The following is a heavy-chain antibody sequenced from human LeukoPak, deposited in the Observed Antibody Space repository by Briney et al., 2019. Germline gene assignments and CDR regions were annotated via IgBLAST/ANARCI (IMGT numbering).Heavy chain of an antibody. D-gene: IGHD3-10*01. CDR3: ARGVNYHGSGSYLRDWFDP. CDR1: GFTFSTYN. V-gene: IGHV3-21*01. Sequence: PGGSLRLSCAASGFTFSTYNKNWLRQAPGKGLEWVSSITSGETYIYYADSVKGRFTISRDNAKNSLFLQVNSLRAEDTAVYYCARGVNYHGSGSYLRDWFDPWGQGTLVTVSS. J-gene: IGHJ5*02. CDR2: ITSGETYI.